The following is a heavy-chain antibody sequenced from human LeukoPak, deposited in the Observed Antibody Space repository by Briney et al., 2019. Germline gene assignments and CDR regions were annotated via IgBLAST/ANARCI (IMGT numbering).Heavy chain of an antibody. Sequence: GSLRLSCAASGFTFSSYSMNWVRQAPGKGLEWVSSISSSSSYIYYADSVKGRFTISRDNAKNSLYLRMNSLRAEDTAVYYCARGRLAFYYYYMDVWGKGTTVTVSS. J-gene: IGHJ6*03. V-gene: IGHV3-21*01. CDR1: GFTFSSYS. CDR3: ARGRLAFYYYYMDV. CDR2: ISSSSSYI.